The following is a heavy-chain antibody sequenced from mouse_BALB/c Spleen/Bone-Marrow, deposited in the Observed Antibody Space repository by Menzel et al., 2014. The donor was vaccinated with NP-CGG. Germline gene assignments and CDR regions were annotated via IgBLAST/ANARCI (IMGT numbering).Heavy chain of an antibody. Sequence: VQLQQSGGGLVQPGGSRKLSCAASGFTFSSFGMHRVRQAPEKGLEWVAYISSGSSTIYYADTVKGRFTISRDNPKNTLFLQMTSLRSEDTAMYYCTRKGALITHYYAMDYWGQGTSVTVSS. J-gene: IGHJ4*01. D-gene: IGHD2-4*01. CDR3: TRKGALITHYYAMDY. CDR2: ISSGSSTI. V-gene: IGHV5-17*02. CDR1: GFTFSSFG.